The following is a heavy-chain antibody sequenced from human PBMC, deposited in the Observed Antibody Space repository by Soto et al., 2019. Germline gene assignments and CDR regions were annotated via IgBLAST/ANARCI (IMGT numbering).Heavy chain of an antibody. V-gene: IGHV4-4*07. D-gene: IGHD1-1*01. Sequence: SETLSLTCTVSGASISCFYWSWIRKAAGKGLEWIGRIYATGTTDYNPSLKSRVMMSVDTSKKQFSLKLRSVTAADTAVYYCVRDGTKTLRDWFDPWGQGISVTVSS. CDR2: IYATGTT. J-gene: IGHJ5*02. CDR1: GASISCFY. CDR3: VRDGTKTLRDWFDP.